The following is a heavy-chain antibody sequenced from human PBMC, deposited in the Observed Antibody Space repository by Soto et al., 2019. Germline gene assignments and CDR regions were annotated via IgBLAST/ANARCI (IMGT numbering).Heavy chain of an antibody. J-gene: IGHJ3*02. Sequence: LRLSCAASGFTFSSYAMRWVRQSPWKWLEWVSAISGSGGSTYYADSVKGRFTISRDNSKNTLYLQMNSLRAEDTAVYYCAKDLTKGQWLVRDAFDIWGRGTMVTVSS. D-gene: IGHD6-19*01. V-gene: IGHV3-23*01. CDR3: AKDLTKGQWLVRDAFDI. CDR2: ISGSGGST. CDR1: GFTFSSYA.